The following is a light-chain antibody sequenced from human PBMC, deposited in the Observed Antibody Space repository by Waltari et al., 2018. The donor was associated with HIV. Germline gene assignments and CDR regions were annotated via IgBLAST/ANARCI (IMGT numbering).Light chain of an antibody. CDR3: QHYDPLVFT. V-gene: IGKV1-33*01. CDR2: DAS. Sequence: DIQMTQSPASLSAAVGDRVTITCQASQDISNHLNWFQQKPGKAPTLLIYDASRMETAVTSRFTGRGSGTDFTFTISSFQPEDVATYYCQHYDPLVFTFGPGTKVDL. CDR1: QDISNH. J-gene: IGKJ3*01.